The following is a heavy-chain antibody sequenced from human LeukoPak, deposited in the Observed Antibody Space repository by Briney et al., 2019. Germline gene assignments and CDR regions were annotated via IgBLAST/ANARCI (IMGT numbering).Heavy chain of an antibody. V-gene: IGHV4-34*01. CDR3: ARGNVDLRITMIVVVNPFDY. D-gene: IGHD3-22*01. Sequence: SETLSLTCAVYGGSFSGYYWSWIRQPPGEGLEWIGEINHSGSTNYNPSLKSRVTISVDTSKNQFSLKLSSVTAADTAVYYCARGNVDLRITMIVVVNPFDYWGQGTLVTVSS. J-gene: IGHJ4*02. CDR2: INHSGST. CDR1: GGSFSGYY.